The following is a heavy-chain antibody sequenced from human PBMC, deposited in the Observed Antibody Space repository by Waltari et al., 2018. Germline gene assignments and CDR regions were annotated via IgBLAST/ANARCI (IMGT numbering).Heavy chain of an antibody. CDR3: ARDDSSYYFDY. V-gene: IGHV3-23*01. Sequence: EVQLLESGGGLVQPGGSLRLSCAASGFNFRISAMNWGRQAPGKGLEWVSRISGSDGSPSYADSVKGRFTISRDNSKSTLYLQMNSLRAEDTAVYYCARDDSSYYFDYWGQGTLVTVSS. J-gene: IGHJ4*02. D-gene: IGHD3-22*01. CDR2: ISGSDGSP. CDR1: GFNFRISA.